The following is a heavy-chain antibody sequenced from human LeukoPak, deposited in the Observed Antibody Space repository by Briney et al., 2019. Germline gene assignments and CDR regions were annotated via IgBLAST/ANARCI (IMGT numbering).Heavy chain of an antibody. CDR3: ARDRVGWWQGYSGYDNFDY. CDR2: INPNSGGT. CDR1: GYTFTDHY. Sequence: ASVKVSCKASGYTFTDHYMHWVRQAPGQGPEWMGWINPNSGGTNYAQKFQGRVTMTRDTSISTAYMELSRLRSDDTAVYYCARDRVGWWQGYSGYDNFDYWGQGTLVTVSS. J-gene: IGHJ4*02. V-gene: IGHV1-2*02. D-gene: IGHD5-12*01.